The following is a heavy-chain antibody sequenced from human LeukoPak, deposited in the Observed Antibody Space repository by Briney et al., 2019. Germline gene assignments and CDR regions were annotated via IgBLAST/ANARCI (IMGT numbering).Heavy chain of an antibody. CDR2: IYHSGST. J-gene: IGHJ6*02. CDR3: ATYYYDSSGYSHGMDV. V-gene: IGHV4-30-2*01. D-gene: IGHD3-22*01. Sequence: PSQTLSLTCTVSGGSISSGGYYWSWIRQPPGKGLEWIGYIYHSGSTYYNPSLKSRVTISVDRSKNQFSLKLSSVTAADTAVYYCATYYYDSSGYSHGMDVWGQGTTVTVSS. CDR1: GGSISSGGYY.